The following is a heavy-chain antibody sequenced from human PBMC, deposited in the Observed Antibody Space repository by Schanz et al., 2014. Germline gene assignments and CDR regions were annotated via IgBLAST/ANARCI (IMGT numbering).Heavy chain of an antibody. D-gene: IGHD5-12*01. V-gene: IGHV1-46*01. CDR3: ARDLTVDTGYVVHYYYYGMDV. J-gene: IGHJ6*02. CDR2: ITPSGGST. Sequence: QVQLVQSGAEVRKPGASVKVSCKASGYTFISYGISWVRQAPGQGLEWMGIITPSGGSTNYAQKLQGRVTMTRDTSTSTVYMELSSLRSEDTAVYFCARDLTVDTGYVVHYYYYGMDVWGQGTTVTVSS. CDR1: GYTFISYG.